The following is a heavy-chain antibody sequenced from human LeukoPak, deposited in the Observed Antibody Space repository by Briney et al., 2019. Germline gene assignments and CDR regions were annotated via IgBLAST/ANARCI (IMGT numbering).Heavy chain of an antibody. CDR2: IISDGSST. CDR3: AREDVDITVATSGAFDI. J-gene: IGHJ3*02. D-gene: IGHD6-19*01. V-gene: IGHV3-74*01. Sequence: GGSLRLSCAASGFTFNRFWMHWVRHAPGKGLVWVSRIISDGSSTNYADSVKGRFTISRDNAKNTLYLQMNSLRAEDTALYYCAREDVDITVATSGAFDIWGKGTMVTVSS. CDR1: GFTFNRFW.